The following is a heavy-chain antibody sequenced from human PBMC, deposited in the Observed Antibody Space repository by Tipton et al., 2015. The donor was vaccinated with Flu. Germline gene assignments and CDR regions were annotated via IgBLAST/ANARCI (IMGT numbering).Heavy chain of an antibody. CDR1: GSSFSSYW. D-gene: IGHD2-21*02. V-gene: IGHV5-51*01. J-gene: IGHJ4*02. CDR3: VRQNCGGDCYPAY. Sequence: VQLGQSGAEVKKPGESLKISCKGSGSSFSSYWIAWVRQMPGKGLEWMGIIYPDDSDTKYSPSFQGHVTFSADKSVNTAYLQWSSLKASDTAIYFCVRQNCGGDCYPAYWGQGTLVTVSS. CDR2: IYPDDSDT.